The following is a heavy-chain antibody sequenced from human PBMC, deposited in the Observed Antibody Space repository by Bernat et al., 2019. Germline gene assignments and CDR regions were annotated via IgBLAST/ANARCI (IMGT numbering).Heavy chain of an antibody. CDR1: GFTFSSYA. Sequence: EVQLLESGGGLVQPGGSLRLSCAASGFTFSSYAMSWVRQAPGKGLEWVSAISGSGGSTGYADSVKGRFTISRDNAKNSLYLQMNSLRAEDTALYHCAGGYLAQGFDYWGQGTLVTVSS. V-gene: IGHV3-23*01. D-gene: IGHD2-2*01. CDR2: ISGSGGST. CDR3: AGGYLAQGFDY. J-gene: IGHJ4*02.